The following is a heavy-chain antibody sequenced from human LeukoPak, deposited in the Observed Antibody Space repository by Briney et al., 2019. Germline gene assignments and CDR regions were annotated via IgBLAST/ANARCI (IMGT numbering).Heavy chain of an antibody. D-gene: IGHD1-14*01. CDR3: ARDVSTTDAFDI. Sequence: SVKVSCKASGGTFSSYAISWVRQAPGQGLEWMGGIIPIFGTANYAQKFQGRVTITADESTSTAYMELSSLRSEDTAVYYCARDVSTTDAFDIWGQGTMVTVSS. CDR1: GGTFSSYA. CDR2: IIPIFGTA. V-gene: IGHV1-69*13. J-gene: IGHJ3*02.